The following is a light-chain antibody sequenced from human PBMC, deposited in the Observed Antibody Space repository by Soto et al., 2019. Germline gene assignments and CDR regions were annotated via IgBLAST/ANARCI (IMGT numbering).Light chain of an antibody. Sequence: QSVLTQPPSVSGSPGQSVAISCTGTSSDVGGSNGVSWYQQPPGTAPKLMIYDVSNRPSGVPDRFSGSKSGNTASLTISGLQAEDEGDYYCSSYTSSSTSVFGTGTKLTVL. V-gene: IGLV2-18*02. CDR3: SSYTSSSTSV. J-gene: IGLJ1*01. CDR1: SSDVGGSNG. CDR2: DVS.